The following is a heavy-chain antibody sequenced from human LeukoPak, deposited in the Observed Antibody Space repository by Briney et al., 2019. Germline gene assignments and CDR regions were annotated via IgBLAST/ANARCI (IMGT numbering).Heavy chain of an antibody. J-gene: IGHJ4*02. CDR1: GGTFSSYA. V-gene: IGHV1-69*13. CDR3: ARVGSNDYVWGSYRYFDY. D-gene: IGHD3-16*02. Sequence: ASVKVSCKASGGTFSSYAISWVRQAPGQGLEWMGGIIPIFGTANYAQKFQGRVTITADESTSTAYMELSSLRSEDTAVYYCARVGSNDYVWGSYRYFDYWGQGTLVTVYS. CDR2: IIPIFGTA.